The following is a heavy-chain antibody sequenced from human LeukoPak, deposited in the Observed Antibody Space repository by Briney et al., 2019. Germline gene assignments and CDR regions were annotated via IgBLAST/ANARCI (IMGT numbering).Heavy chain of an antibody. V-gene: IGHV3-15*01. CDR2: IKSKTDGGTT. CDR1: GFTFSNAW. Sequence: GGSLGISCAASGFTFSNAWMSWVRQTPGKGLELVGRIKSKTDGGTTDYAAPVKGRFTISRDDSKNQLYLQMNSLKTEDTAVYYCTTDGRYCGGECYFYWGEGTLVTVSS. D-gene: IGHD2-21*01. J-gene: IGHJ4*02. CDR3: TTDGRYCGGECYFY.